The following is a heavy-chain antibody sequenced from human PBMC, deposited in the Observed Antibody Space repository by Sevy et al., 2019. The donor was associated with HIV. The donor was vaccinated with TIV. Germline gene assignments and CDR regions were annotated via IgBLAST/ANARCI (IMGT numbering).Heavy chain of an antibody. D-gene: IGHD6-13*01. Sequence: GGSLRLSCAASGFTFSSYAMSWVRQAPGKGLEWVSAISGSGGSTYYADSVKGRFTISRDNSKNTLYLQMNSLRAEDTAVYYCAKARPPREYSSSWITFDYGMDVWGQWTTVTVSS. CDR3: AKARPPREYSSSWITFDYGMDV. CDR2: ISGSGGST. V-gene: IGHV3-23*01. CDR1: GFTFSSYA. J-gene: IGHJ6*02.